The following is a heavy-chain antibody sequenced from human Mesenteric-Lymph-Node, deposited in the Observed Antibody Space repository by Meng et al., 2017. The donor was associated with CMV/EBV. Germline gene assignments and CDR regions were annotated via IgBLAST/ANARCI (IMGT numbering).Heavy chain of an antibody. CDR2: ITWNSVGI. V-gene: IGHV3-9*01. CDR1: GFTFDNYA. J-gene: IGHJ4*02. Sequence: SLKISCAASGFTFDNYAMHWVRQAPGKGLEWVSGITWNSVGIDYADSVKGRFTISRDNAKNSLYLQMDSLRAEDTAFYYCAKDDSSQITIIDYWGQGTLVTVSS. CDR3: AKDDSSQITIIDY. D-gene: IGHD3-9*01.